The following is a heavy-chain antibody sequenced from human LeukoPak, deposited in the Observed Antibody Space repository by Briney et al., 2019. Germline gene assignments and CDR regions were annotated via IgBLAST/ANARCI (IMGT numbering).Heavy chain of an antibody. Sequence: PGGSLRLSCAASGFTFSSYGMHWVRQAPGKGLEWVAVISYDGSNKYYADSVKGRFTISRDNSKNTLYLQMNSLRDEDTAFYYCARRHTTNWYNWFDPWGQGTLVIVSS. CDR3: ARRHTTNWYNWFDP. J-gene: IGHJ5*02. CDR2: ISYDGSNK. D-gene: IGHD1-1*01. V-gene: IGHV3-30*03. CDR1: GFTFSSYG.